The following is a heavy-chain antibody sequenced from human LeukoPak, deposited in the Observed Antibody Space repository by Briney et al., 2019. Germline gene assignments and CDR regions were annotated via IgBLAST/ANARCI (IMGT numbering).Heavy chain of an antibody. V-gene: IGHV3-30*03. CDR3: ARDGYNPALYYMDV. CDR1: GFTFSSYR. Sequence: PGGSLRLSCAASGFTFSSYRMHWVRQAPGKWLEWVAVTSYDGSNKYNADSVKGRFTISRDNSKNTLYLQMNSLRAEDTAVYYCARDGYNPALYYMDVWGKGTTVTVSS. CDR2: TSYDGSNK. J-gene: IGHJ6*03. D-gene: IGHD5-24*01.